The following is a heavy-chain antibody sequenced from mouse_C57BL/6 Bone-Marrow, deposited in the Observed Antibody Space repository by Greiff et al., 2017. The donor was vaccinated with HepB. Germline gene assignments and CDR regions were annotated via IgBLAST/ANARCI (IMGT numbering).Heavy chain of an antibody. CDR2: INPNNGGT. CDR1: GYTFTDYY. Sequence: VQLQQSGPELVKPGASVKISCKASGYTFTDYYMNWVKQSHGKSLEWIGDINPNNGGTSYNQKFKGKATLTVDKSSSTAYMELRSLTSEDSAVYYCAPKAYYSNYVAMDYWGQGTSVTVSS. V-gene: IGHV1-26*01. J-gene: IGHJ4*01. D-gene: IGHD2-5*01. CDR3: APKAYYSNYVAMDY.